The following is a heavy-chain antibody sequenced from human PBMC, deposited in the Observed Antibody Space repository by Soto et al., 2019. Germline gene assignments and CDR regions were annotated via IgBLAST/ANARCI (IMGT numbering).Heavy chain of an antibody. CDR2: ISYDGSNK. CDR3: AKGEDSYYYYYYGMDV. Sequence: QVQLVESGGGVVQPGRSLRLSCAASGFTFSSYGMHWVRQAPGKGLEWVAVISYDGSNKYYADSVKGRFTISRDNSKNTLYLQMNSLRAEDTAGYYCAKGEDSYYYYYYGMDVWGQGTTVTVSS. J-gene: IGHJ6*02. V-gene: IGHV3-30*18. CDR1: GFTFSSYG.